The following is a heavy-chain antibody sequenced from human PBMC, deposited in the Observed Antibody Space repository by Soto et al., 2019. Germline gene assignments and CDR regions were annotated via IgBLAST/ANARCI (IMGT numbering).Heavy chain of an antibody. J-gene: IGHJ5*02. V-gene: IGHV3-23*01. CDR2: ISGSGGST. CDR3: AKSAAAGPRRWFEQ. CDR1: GFTFSSYA. Sequence: GGSLRLSCAASGFTFSSYAMSWVRQAPGKGLEWVSAISGSGGSTYYADSVKGRCTISRDNSNNTRYLQMNSLSADAPAVYYCAKSAAAGPRRWFEQWGQATLVSV. D-gene: IGHD6-13*01.